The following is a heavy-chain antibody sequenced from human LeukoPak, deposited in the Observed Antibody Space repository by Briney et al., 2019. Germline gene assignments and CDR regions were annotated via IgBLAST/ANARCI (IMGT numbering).Heavy chain of an antibody. Sequence: SETLSLTCTVSGGSISSSYYYWGWIRQPPGKGLEWIGSIYYSGSTYYNPSLKSRVTISVDTSKNQFSLKLRSVTAADTAVYYCARHRETESIDYWGQGTLVTVSS. J-gene: IGHJ4*02. V-gene: IGHV4-39*01. D-gene: IGHD5-24*01. CDR1: GGSISSSYYY. CDR2: IYYSGST. CDR3: ARHRETESIDY.